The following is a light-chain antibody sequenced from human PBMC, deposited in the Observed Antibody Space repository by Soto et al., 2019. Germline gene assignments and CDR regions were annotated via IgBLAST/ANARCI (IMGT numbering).Light chain of an antibody. CDR2: GAS. CDR1: QSVSGTY. V-gene: IGKV3-20*01. CDR3: QQYGRPPFT. J-gene: IGKJ3*01. Sequence: EIVLTQSPGTLSLSPGERATLSCRASQSVSGTYLAWYQQKPGQAPSLLIYGASSRAAGIPDRFSGGGSGTDFTLTISRLEPEDFAVYYCQQYGRPPFTFGPGTKVDIK.